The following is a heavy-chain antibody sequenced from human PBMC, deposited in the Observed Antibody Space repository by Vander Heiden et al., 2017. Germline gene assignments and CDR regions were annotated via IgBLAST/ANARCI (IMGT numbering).Heavy chain of an antibody. CDR2: IYYSGST. D-gene: IGHD3-16*01. CDR3: ARDGRGWYFDL. Sequence: QVQLQESGPGLVKPSETLSLTCTVSGGSISSYYWSWIRQPPGKGLEWIGYIYYSGSTNYHPALKSRVTISVDTSKNQFSLKLSSVTAADTAVYYCARDGRGWYFDLWGRGTLVTV. CDR1: GGSISSYY. V-gene: IGHV4-59*01. J-gene: IGHJ2*01.